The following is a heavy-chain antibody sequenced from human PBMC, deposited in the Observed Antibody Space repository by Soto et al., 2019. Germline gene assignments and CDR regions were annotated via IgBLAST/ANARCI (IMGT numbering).Heavy chain of an antibody. Sequence: SGPTLVNPTQNLTLTCTFSGLSLSTNGVGVGWIRQPPGKALEWLALIYWNDDKRYSPSLKSRPTITKDNSKNQVVLTMTNMDPVDTATHSCAHNFFADVVLVTAANCAWCDPWGRGXLFAVYS. J-gene: IGHJ5*02. CDR2: IYWNDDK. CDR3: AHNFFADVVLVTAANCAWCDP. D-gene: IGHD2-8*02. V-gene: IGHV2-5*01. CDR1: GLSLSTNGVG.